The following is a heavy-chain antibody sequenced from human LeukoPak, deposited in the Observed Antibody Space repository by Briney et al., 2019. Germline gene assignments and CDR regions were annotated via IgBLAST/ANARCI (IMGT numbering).Heavy chain of an antibody. CDR1: GFTFSSYS. CDR2: IKQDGSEK. CDR3: ARDVYGDDEVYYFDY. V-gene: IGHV3-7*01. D-gene: IGHD4/OR15-4a*01. J-gene: IGHJ4*02. Sequence: GGSLRLSCAASGFTFSSYSMNWVRQAPGKGLEWVANIKQDGSEKYYVDSVKGRFTISRDNAKNSLYLQMNSLRAEDTAVYYCARDVYGDDEVYYFDYWGQGTLVTVSS.